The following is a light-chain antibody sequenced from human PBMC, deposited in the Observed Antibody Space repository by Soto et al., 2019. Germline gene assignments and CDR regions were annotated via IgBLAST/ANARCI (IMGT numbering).Light chain of an antibody. V-gene: IGLV2-14*03. Sequence: QSVLTQPASVSGSPGQSSSISCTGTSSDVGGYNYVSWYQHHPGKAPKLMIYDVSNRPSGVSNRFSGSKSGNTAPLTISGRHPEDEADYYCSSYTTSNTRQIVFGTGTKVTVL. CDR1: SSDVGGYNY. CDR2: DVS. CDR3: SSYTTSNTRQIV. J-gene: IGLJ1*01.